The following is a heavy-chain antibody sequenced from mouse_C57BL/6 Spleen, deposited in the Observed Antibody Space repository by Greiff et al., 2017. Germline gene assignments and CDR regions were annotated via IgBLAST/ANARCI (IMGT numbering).Heavy chain of an antibody. V-gene: IGHV5-17*01. D-gene: IGHD1-1*01. CDR1: GFTFSDYG. CDR2: ISSGSSTI. Sequence: EVMLVESGGGLVKPGGSLKLSCAASGFTFSDYGMHWVRQAPEKGLEWVAYISSGSSTIYYADTVKGRFTISRDNAKDTLFLQMTSLRSEDTAMYYCASPLYGSSDWYFDVWGTGTTVTVSS. CDR3: ASPLYGSSDWYFDV. J-gene: IGHJ1*03.